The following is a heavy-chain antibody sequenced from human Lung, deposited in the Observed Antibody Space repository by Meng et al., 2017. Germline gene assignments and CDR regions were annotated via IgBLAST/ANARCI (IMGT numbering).Heavy chain of an antibody. J-gene: IGHJ4*02. CDR3: ARDPSNTSGLYAYSDY. V-gene: IGHV1-18*01. CDR1: GYSFTLHG. CDR2: ISGYNGDT. Sequence: QVQLVQSGVEVKKPGASVKVSCKASGYSFTLHGITWVRQAPGQGLEWLEWISGYNGDTHYAQKLQGRVTMTTDTSTSTVYMELRSLRSDDTAVYYCARDPSNTSGLYAYSDYWGQGTLVTVSS. D-gene: IGHD6-19*01.